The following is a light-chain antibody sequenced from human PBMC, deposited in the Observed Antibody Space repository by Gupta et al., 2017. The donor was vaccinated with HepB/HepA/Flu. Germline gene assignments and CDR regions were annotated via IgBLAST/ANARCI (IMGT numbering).Light chain of an antibody. J-gene: IGLJ2*01. CDR3: SSYTSRSTLV. Sequence: QPALTHPAPGSGSPGRPLTISCPGTSSNVGGYNYVSWYQQHPGKATKLMTYDVSNRPAGVSNRFSGSKSGNTASLTISGLQAEDEADYYCSSYTSRSTLVFGGGTKLTVL. CDR2: DVS. V-gene: IGLV2-14*03. CDR1: SSNVGGYNY.